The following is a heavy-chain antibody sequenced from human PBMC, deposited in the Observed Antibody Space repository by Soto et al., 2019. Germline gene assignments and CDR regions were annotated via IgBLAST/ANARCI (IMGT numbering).Heavy chain of an antibody. CDR3: ARWEQLVGYFDP. V-gene: IGHV1-46*03. CDR1: GYTFTSYY. Sequence: GASVKVSCKASGYTFTSYYMHWVRHAPGQGLEWMGIINPSGGSTSYAQKFQGRVTMTRDTSTSTVYMELSSLRSEDTAVYYCARWEQLVGYFDPWGQGTLVTVSS. CDR2: INPSGGST. J-gene: IGHJ5*02. D-gene: IGHD6-6*01.